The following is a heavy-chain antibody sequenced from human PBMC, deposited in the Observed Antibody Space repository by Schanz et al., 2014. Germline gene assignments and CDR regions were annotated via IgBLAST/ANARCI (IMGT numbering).Heavy chain of an antibody. Sequence: EVQLVESGGGLVQPGGSLRLSCAASGLTFSNHAMSWVRQAPGKGLEWVSRISGDGTTTSYADSVKGRFTISRDNAKNTLYLQMYSLRTEDTAVYYCARDKGGYYPFDYWGQGSLVTVSS. D-gene: IGHD3-22*01. CDR3: ARDKGGYYPFDY. V-gene: IGHV3-23*03. J-gene: IGHJ4*02. CDR2: ISGDGTTT. CDR1: GLTFSNHA.